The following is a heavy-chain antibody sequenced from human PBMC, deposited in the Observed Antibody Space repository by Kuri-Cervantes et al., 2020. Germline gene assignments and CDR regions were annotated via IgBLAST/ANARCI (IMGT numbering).Heavy chain of an antibody. V-gene: IGHV4-59*01. Sequence: SETLSLTCTVSGGSISSYYWSWIRQPPGKGLEWIGYIYYSGSTNYNPSPKSRVTISVDTSKNQFSLKLSSVTAADTAVYYCARGRVGAIYFDYWGQGTLVTVSS. CDR3: ARGRVGAIYFDY. J-gene: IGHJ4*02. CDR1: GGSISSYY. D-gene: IGHD1-26*01. CDR2: IYYSGST.